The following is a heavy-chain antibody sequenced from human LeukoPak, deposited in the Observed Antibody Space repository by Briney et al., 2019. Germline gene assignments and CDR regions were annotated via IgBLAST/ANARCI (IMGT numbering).Heavy chain of an antibody. CDR1: GGSISSSR. V-gene: IGHV4-59*01. Sequence: MSSETLSLTCTVSGGSISSSRWNWIRQPPGKGLEWIGYMYYSGSTNYNPSLKSRVTISGDTSKNQFSLKLSSLTAADTAIYYCARGIESYGDYGYWGQGILVTVSS. CDR2: MYYSGST. D-gene: IGHD4-17*01. J-gene: IGHJ4*02. CDR3: ARGIESYGDYGY.